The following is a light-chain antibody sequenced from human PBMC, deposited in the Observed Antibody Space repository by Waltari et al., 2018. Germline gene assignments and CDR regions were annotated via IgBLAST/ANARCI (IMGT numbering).Light chain of an antibody. J-gene: IGLJ1*01. V-gene: IGLV2-14*01. CDR1: SSDAGGYNY. Sequence: QSALTQPASVSGSPGQSITISCTGTSSDAGGYNYVSWYQQHPGKAPKLMIYEVSNRPSGVSNRFSGSKSGNTASLTISGLQAEDEADYYCSSYTSSSHVFGTGTKVTVL. CDR2: EVS. CDR3: SSYTSSSHV.